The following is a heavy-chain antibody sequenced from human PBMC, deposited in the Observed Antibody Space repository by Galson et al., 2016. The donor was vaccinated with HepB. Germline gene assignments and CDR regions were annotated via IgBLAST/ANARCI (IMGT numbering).Heavy chain of an antibody. V-gene: IGHV1-58*01. CDR2: IVVGSGDT. D-gene: IGHD1/OR15-1a*01. J-gene: IGHJ4*02. Sequence: SVKVSCKASGFTFTSSAVQWVRQARGQRLEWIGWIVVGSGDTDYAQKFQERVTITRGMSTSTAYMELSSLRSEDTAVYYCAAVGMGTTLSSYYFDYWGQGTLVTVSS. CDR3: AAVGMGTTLSSYYFDY. CDR1: GFTFTSSA.